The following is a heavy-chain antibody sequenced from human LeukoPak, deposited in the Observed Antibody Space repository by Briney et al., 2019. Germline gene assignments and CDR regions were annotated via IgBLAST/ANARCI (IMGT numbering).Heavy chain of an antibody. CDR1: GYSISSGYY. Sequence: SETLSLTCTVSGYSISSGYYWGWIRQPPGKGLEWIGSIYHSASTYYNPSLKSRVTISVDTSKNQFSLKLSSVTAADTAVYYCARGHYDFWSGYSHWGFYYFDYWGQGTLVTVSS. V-gene: IGHV4-38-2*02. CDR2: IYHSAST. CDR3: ARGHYDFWSGYSHWGFYYFDY. J-gene: IGHJ4*02. D-gene: IGHD3-3*01.